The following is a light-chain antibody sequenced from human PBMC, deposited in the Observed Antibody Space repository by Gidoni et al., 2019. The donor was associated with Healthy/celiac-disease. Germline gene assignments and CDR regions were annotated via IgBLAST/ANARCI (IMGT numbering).Light chain of an antibody. CDR3: CSYAGSYSWV. Sequence: QSALTQPRPVSGSPGRPVTISCTGTSSDVGGYNYVSWYQQHPGKAPKLMIYDVSKRPSVVPDRFSGSKSGNTASLTISGLQAEDEADYYCCSYAGSYSWVFGGGTKLTVL. CDR1: SSDVGGYNY. V-gene: IGLV2-11*01. CDR2: DVS. J-gene: IGLJ3*02.